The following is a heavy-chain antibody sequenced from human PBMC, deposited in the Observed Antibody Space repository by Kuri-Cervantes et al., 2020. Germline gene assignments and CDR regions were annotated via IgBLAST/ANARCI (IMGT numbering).Heavy chain of an antibody. J-gene: IGHJ4*02. V-gene: IGHV4-4*02. CDR2: IYHSGST. D-gene: IGHD6-13*01. CDR3: ARVGSSWSEPNYYFDY. CDR1: GGSISSSNW. Sequence: GSLRLSCAVSGGSISSSNWWSWVRQPPGKGLEWIGEIYHSGSTYYNPSLKSRVTISVDTSKNQFSLKLSSVTAADTAVYYCARVGSSWSEPNYYFDYWGQGTLVTVSS.